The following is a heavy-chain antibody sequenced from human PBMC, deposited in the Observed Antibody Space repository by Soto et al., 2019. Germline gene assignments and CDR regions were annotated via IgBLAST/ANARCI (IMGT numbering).Heavy chain of an antibody. CDR1: GYSFTSYW. D-gene: IGHD3-9*01. CDR2: IDPSDSYT. CDR3: ARLHYDILSGSDYYYYYGTDV. Sequence: GESLKISCKGSGYSFTSYWISWVRQMPGKGLEWMGRIDPSDSYTNYSPSFQGHVTISADKSISTAYLQWSSLKASDTAMYYCARLHYDILSGSDYYYYYGTDVWGPGTKVTVSS. V-gene: IGHV5-10-1*01. J-gene: IGHJ6*02.